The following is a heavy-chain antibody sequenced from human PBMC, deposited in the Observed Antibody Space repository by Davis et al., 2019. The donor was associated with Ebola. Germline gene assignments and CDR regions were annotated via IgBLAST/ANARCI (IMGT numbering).Heavy chain of an antibody. J-gene: IGHJ4*02. V-gene: IGHV5-51*01. CDR3: ARLWDTSMPTPPDY. Sequence: GESLKISCKGSGYSFTTYWIAWVRQTPAKGLEWMGIIYPGDSDTRYSPSFEGQVTISVDRSISTAYLQWSSLKASDTAIYYCARLWDTSMPTPPDYWGQGTLVTVSS. D-gene: IGHD2/OR15-2a*01. CDR1: GYSFTTYW. CDR2: IYPGDSDT.